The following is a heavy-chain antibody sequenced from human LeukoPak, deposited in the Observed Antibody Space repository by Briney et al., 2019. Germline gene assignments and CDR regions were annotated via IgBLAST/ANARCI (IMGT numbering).Heavy chain of an antibody. J-gene: IGHJ4*02. CDR3: AGRGDGNLYYFDH. CDR2: IKQDGGVK. D-gene: IGHD5-24*01. Sequence: GGSQRLSCAASGFTFSSYWMSWVRQARGKGLEGVANIKQDGGVKYYVDSVKGRFTISRDNAKNSLYLQKNSLRPEDTAVYYCAGRGDGNLYYFDHWGQGTLVTASS. CDR1: GFTFSSYW. V-gene: IGHV3-7*04.